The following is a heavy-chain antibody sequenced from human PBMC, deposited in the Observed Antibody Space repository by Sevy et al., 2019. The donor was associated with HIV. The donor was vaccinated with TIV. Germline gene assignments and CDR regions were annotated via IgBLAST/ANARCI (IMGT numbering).Heavy chain of an antibody. D-gene: IGHD6-13*01. Sequence: GGSLRLSCAASGFTFSNYAMHWVRQSPGKGLEWVAVISYDGSNNNYADSVKGRFTISRDDSKNTLYLQMISLRPEDTAAYYCARGLYLGYSSSWYYFDSWGQGIWVTVSS. CDR2: ISYDGSNN. CDR1: GFTFSNYA. J-gene: IGHJ4*02. CDR3: ARGLYLGYSSSWYYFDS. V-gene: IGHV3-30-3*01.